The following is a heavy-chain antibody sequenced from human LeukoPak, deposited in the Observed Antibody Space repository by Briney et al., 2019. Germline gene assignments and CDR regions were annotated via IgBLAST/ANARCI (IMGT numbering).Heavy chain of an antibody. CDR1: GFTLSTNA. J-gene: IGHJ4*02. D-gene: IGHD6-19*01. Sequence: PGGSLRLSCLTSGFTLSTNAMSWVRQAPGKGLEWISGISGSDASTYYADSVKGRFTISRDNSKNTLFLDMSDLRVEDTAVYYCARDLSAAFDFWGQGVLVTVSS. CDR3: ARDLSAAFDF. V-gene: IGHV3-23*01. CDR2: ISGSDAST.